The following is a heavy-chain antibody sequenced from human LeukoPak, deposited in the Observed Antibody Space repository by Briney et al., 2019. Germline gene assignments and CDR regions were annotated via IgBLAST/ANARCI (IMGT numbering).Heavy chain of an antibody. D-gene: IGHD3-3*01. CDR2: IYPGDSDT. CDR1: GYSFTSYW. J-gene: IGHJ6*03. V-gene: IGHV5-51*01. Sequence: LGESLKISCKGSGYSFTSYWIGWVRRMPGKGLEWMGIIYPGDSDTRHSPSFQGQVTISADKSISTAYLQWSSLKASDTAMYYCARLAGYYDFWSGSDYYYMDVWGKGNTVTVSS. CDR3: ARLAGYYDFWSGSDYYYMDV.